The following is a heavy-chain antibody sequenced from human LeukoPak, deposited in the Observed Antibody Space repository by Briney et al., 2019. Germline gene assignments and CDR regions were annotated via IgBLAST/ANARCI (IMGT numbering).Heavy chain of an antibody. D-gene: IGHD5-24*01. CDR1: GYTFTSYD. Sequence: ASVKVSCKASGYTFTSYDINWERQAPGPGLERMGRTYRNSGNTGYAQKFQGRVTLTRNTSISTAYMELSSLRSEDTAVYYCARVSAGWLQSLGYWGQGTLVTVSS. CDR2: TYRNSGNT. V-gene: IGHV1-8*01. J-gene: IGHJ4*02. CDR3: ARVSAGWLQSLGY.